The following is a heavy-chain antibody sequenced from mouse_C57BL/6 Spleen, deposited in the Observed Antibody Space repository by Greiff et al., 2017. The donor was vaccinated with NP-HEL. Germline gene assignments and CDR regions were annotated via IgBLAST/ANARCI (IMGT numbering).Heavy chain of an antibody. CDR2: IDPANGNT. D-gene: IGHD1-1*01. CDR3: ASRNGIAIDY. V-gene: IGHV14-3*01. J-gene: IGHJ4*01. CDR1: GFNIKNTY. Sequence: VQLKESVAELVRPGASVKLSCTASGFNIKNTYMHWVKQRPEQGLEWIGRIDPANGNTKYAPKFQGKATITADKSSNPAYLQLSSLTSEDTAIYYWASRNGIAIDYWGQGTSVTVSS.